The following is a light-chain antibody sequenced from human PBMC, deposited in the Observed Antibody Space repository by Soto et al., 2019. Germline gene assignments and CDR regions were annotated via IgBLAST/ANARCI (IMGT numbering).Light chain of an antibody. CDR1: STDFLSYNR. V-gene: IGLV2-18*02. CDR3: CSSGGSHTNV. Sequence: QSVLTQPPCVSWSPGQSVTISCTRTSTDFLSYNRVSWYQQPPGTAPKLMTYEVSKRPSGVPDPFSGSKSGTTASLTISVLQAGDEADYFCCSSGGSHTNVCGTGSEGTVL. CDR2: EVS. J-gene: IGLJ1*01.